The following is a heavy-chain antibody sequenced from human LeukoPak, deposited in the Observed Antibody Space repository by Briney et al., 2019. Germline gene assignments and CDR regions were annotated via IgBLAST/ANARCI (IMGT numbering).Heavy chain of an antibody. CDR2: INEDGGKT. J-gene: IGHJ3*02. CDR3: AKEIDTLGTNAFDI. Sequence: GVSLRLSCAASGFSFDDYPMHWVRQAPGKGLEWVSLINEDGGKTFYADSVRGRFTISRDNSKNSLYLQMNSLRTEDTALYYCAKEIDTLGTNAFDIWGQATIVTVSS. V-gene: IGHV3-43*02. D-gene: IGHD2-15*01. CDR1: GFSFDDYP.